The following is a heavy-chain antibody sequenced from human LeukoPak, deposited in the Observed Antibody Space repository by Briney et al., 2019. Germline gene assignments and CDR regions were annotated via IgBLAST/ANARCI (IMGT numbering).Heavy chain of an antibody. J-gene: IGHJ4*02. D-gene: IGHD3-10*01. CDR1: GGSISSYY. CDR3: ARVGTYGSGSYLSWSDY. V-gene: IGHV4-59*01. CDR2: IYYSGST. Sequence: SQTLSLTITVSGGSISSYYWSWIRQPPAKGLEWLGYIYYSGSTNYIPSLKSRVTISVDPSKNQFSLKLSSVTAADTAVYYCARVGTYGSGSYLSWSDYWGQGTLVTVSS.